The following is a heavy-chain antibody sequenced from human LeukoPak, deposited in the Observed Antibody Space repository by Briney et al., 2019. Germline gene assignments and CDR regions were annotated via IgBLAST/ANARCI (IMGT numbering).Heavy chain of an antibody. CDR2: IYYSGST. CDR3: ARLTVPLRFDP. D-gene: IGHD2-2*01. CDR1: GGSISSYY. Sequence: ASETLSLTCTVSGGSISSYYWSWIRQPPGKGLEWIGYIYYSGSTNYNPSLKSRVTISVDTSKNQFSLKLNSVSAADTAVYYCARLTVPLRFDPWGQGTLVTVSS. J-gene: IGHJ5*02. V-gene: IGHV4-59*01.